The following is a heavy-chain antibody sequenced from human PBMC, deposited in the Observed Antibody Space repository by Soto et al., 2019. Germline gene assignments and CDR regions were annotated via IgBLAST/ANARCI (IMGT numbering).Heavy chain of an antibody. D-gene: IGHD3-16*01. Sequence: EVQLLESGGGLVQPGGSLRLSCAASGFTFSISAMSWVRQAPGKGLEWVSAISGSGDSPYYADSVKGRFTISRDNSKNTLYLQMNSLRAEDTAVYYCAKSKEIMITFGGVDFDYWGQGTLVTVSS. J-gene: IGHJ4*02. CDR3: AKSKEIMITFGGVDFDY. CDR1: GFTFSISA. V-gene: IGHV3-23*01. CDR2: ISGSGDSP.